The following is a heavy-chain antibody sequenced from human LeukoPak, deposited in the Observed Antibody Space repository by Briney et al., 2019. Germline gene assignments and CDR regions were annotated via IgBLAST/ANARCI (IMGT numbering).Heavy chain of an antibody. CDR2: IRGKAYGGTT. V-gene: IGHV3-49*03. CDR3: TSRTDYGGPFDY. J-gene: IGHJ4*02. D-gene: IGHD4-23*01. CDR1: GFTFGDYA. Sequence: GGSLRLSCTASGFTFGDYAMSWFRQAPGKGLEWVVFIRGKAYGGTTEYAASVKGRFTISRDDSKSIAYLQMNSLKTEDTAVYYCTSRTDYGGPFDYWGQGTMVTVSS.